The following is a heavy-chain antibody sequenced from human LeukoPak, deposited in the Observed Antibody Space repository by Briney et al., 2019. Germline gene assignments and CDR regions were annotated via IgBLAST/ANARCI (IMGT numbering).Heavy chain of an antibody. D-gene: IGHD2-15*01. CDR3: ARERCSGGSCIGMDV. Sequence: AGGSLRLSCAASGFTFSSYWMSWVRQAPGKGLEWVAVISYDGSNKYYADSVKGRFTISRDNSKNTLYLQMNSLRAEDTAVYYCARERCSGGSCIGMDVWGQGTTVTVSS. CDR1: GFTFSSYW. CDR2: ISYDGSNK. J-gene: IGHJ6*02. V-gene: IGHV3-30-3*01.